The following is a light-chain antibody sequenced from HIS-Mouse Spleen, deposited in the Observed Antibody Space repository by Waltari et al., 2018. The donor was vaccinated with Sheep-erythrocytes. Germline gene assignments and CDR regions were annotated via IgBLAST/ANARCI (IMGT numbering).Light chain of an antibody. CDR2: DVS. CDR3: CSYAGSYTLV. Sequence: QSALTQPRSVSGSPGQSVTISCTGTSSDVGGYNYVSWYQQHPGKAPKLMIYDVSKRPSGVPDSFSGSKSGNTASLTSSGLQAEDEADYYCCSYAGSYTLVFGGGTKLTVL. V-gene: IGLV2-11*01. J-gene: IGLJ2*01. CDR1: SSDVGGYNY.